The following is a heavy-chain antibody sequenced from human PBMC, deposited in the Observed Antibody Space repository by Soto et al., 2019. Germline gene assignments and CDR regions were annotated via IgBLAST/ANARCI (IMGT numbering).Heavy chain of an antibody. J-gene: IGHJ4*02. CDR1: GFTFSSYD. D-gene: IGHD6-19*01. Sequence: GGSLRLSCAASGFTFSSYDMHWVRQATGKGLEWVSAIGTAGDTYYPGSVKGRFTISRENAKNSLYLQMNSLRAGDTAVYYCARIAVAGRGYDYWGQRTLVTVSS. CDR2: IGTAGDT. CDR3: ARIAVAGRGYDY. V-gene: IGHV3-13*01.